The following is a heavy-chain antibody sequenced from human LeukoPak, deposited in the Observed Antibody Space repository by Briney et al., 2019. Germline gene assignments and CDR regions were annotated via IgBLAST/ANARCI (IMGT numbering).Heavy chain of an antibody. V-gene: IGHV4-59*01. CDR1: GGSISSYY. D-gene: IGHD3-10*01. J-gene: IGHJ3*02. CDR3: ASTGIRHAFDI. Sequence: PSETLSLTCTVSGGSISSYYWSWIRQPPGKGLEWIGYIYYSGSTNYNPSLKSRVTISVDTSKNQFSLKLSSVTAADTAVYYCASTGIRHAFDIWGQGTMVTVSS. CDR2: IYYSGST.